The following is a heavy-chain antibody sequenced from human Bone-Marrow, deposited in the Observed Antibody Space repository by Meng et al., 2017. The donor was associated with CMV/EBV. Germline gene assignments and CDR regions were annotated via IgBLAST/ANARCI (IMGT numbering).Heavy chain of an antibody. D-gene: IGHD3-3*01. Sequence: GGSLRLSCAASGFTFSSYWMSWVRQAPGKGLEWVANIKQDGSEKYYVDSVKGRFTISRDNAKNSLYLQMNSLRAEDTAVYYCAREGTIFGAEPYHFDYWGQGTLVTVSS. J-gene: IGHJ4*02. CDR2: IKQDGSEK. CDR3: AREGTIFGAEPYHFDY. CDR1: GFTFSSYW. V-gene: IGHV3-7*01.